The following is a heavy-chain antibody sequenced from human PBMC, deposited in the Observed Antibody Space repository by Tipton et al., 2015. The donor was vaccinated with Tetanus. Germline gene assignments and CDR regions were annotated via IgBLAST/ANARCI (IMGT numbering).Heavy chain of an antibody. Sequence: TLSLTCNVTGALLTTGGYSWGWIRQPPGQGLEWIGYIYHNGGTYYNPSLKSRATISVDRSKNQFSLNLTSVTAADTAVYYCARDQGGGRVVRLNWFDPWGHGTLVTVSS. D-gene: IGHD6-6*01. V-gene: IGHV4-30-2*01. J-gene: IGHJ5*02. CDR3: ARDQGGGRVVRLNWFDP. CDR2: IYHNGGT. CDR1: GALLTTGGYS.